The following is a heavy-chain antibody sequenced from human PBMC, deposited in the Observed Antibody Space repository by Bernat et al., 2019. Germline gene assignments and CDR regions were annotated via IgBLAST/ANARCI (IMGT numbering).Heavy chain of an antibody. CDR2: INPVGGST. V-gene: IGHV1-46*01. D-gene: IGHD5-24*01. Sequence: QVQLVQSGAEVKKPGASVKVSCKASGYTFTSYYIHWVRQAPGQGLEWMGIINPVGGSTTYAQKFQGRVTMTRDTSTSTVYMEVTSLRSEDTAVCYCATSVEMAGSFDYWGQGTLVTVSS. J-gene: IGHJ4*02. CDR1: GYTFTSYY. CDR3: ATSVEMAGSFDY.